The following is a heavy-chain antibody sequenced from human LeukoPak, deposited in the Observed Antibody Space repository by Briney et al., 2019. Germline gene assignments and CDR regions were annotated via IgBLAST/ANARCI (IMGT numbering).Heavy chain of an antibody. CDR2: IYHSGST. Sequence: SQTLSLTCAVSGGSISSGGYSWSWIRQPPGKGLEWIGYIYHSGSTYYNPSLKSRVTISVDRSKNQFSLKLSSVTAADTAVYYCARVGRGITPDYCGQGTLVTVSS. CDR3: ARVGRGITPDY. CDR1: GGSISSGGYS. D-gene: IGHD3-10*01. J-gene: IGHJ4*02. V-gene: IGHV4-30-2*01.